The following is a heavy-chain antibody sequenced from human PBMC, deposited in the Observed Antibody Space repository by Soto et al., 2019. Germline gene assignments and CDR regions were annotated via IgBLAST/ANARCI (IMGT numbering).Heavy chain of an antibody. J-gene: IGHJ6*02. CDR2: IIPIFGTA. V-gene: IGHV1-69*13. CDR1: GGTFSSYA. CDR3: ASRRNYGAEPDYYYYYYGMGV. Sequence: GASVKVSCKASGGTFSSYAISWVRQAPGQGLEWMGGIIPIFGTANYAQKFQGRVTITADESTSTAYMELSSLRSEDTAVYYCASRRNYGAEPDYYYYYYGMGVWGQGTTVTVSS. D-gene: IGHD4-17*01.